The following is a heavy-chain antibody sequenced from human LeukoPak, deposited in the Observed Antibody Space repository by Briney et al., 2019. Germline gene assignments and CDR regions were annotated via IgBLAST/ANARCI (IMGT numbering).Heavy chain of an antibody. V-gene: IGHV3-30-3*01. J-gene: IGHJ4*02. D-gene: IGHD3-22*01. CDR2: ISYDGIDK. CDR3: GRSDLDSSGHASRIDY. CDR1: GLTFNSYT. Sequence: QPGGSLRLSCAASGLTFNSYTMHWVRQAPGKGLEWVAVISYDGIDKYYADFVKGRFTISRDNSKKTLDLQMNSLRAEDTAVYYCGRSDLDSSGHASRIDYWGQGALVVVSS.